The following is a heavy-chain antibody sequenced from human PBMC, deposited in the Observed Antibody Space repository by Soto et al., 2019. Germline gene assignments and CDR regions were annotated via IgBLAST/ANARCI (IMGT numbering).Heavy chain of an antibody. Sequence: EVQLVQSGAEVKKPGESLKISCKGSGYSFTSYWIGWVRQMPGKGLEWMGIIYPGDSDTRYSPSFQGQVTISADKSIXTXDXXWSSLKASDTAMYYCARHRGGSDKEDDYYYYGMDVWGQGTTVTVSS. CDR3: ARHRGGSDKEDDYYYYGMDV. D-gene: IGHD1-26*01. CDR2: IYPGDSDT. V-gene: IGHV5-51*01. J-gene: IGHJ6*02. CDR1: GYSFTSYW.